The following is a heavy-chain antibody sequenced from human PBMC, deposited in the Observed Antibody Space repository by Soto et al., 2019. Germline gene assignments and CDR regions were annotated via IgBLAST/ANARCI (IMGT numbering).Heavy chain of an antibody. V-gene: IGHV3-23*01. D-gene: IGHD2-15*01. J-gene: IGHJ4*02. CDR1: GFTFSSYA. Sequence: EVQLLESGGGLVQPGGSLRLSCAASGFTFSSYAMSWVRQAPGKGLEWVSAISGSGGSTYYADSVKGRFTISRDNSKNTLYLQRNSLRAEDTAVYYCAKAPTYCSGGSCCPDYWGQGTLVTVSS. CDR2: ISGSGGST. CDR3: AKAPTYCSGGSCCPDY.